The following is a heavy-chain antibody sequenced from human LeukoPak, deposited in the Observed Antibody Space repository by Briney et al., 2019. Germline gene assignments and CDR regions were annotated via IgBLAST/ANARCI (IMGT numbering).Heavy chain of an antibody. CDR3: VQEGPRGLAFDV. CDR2: ISYDGSNK. CDR1: GFTFSSYG. V-gene: IGHV3-30*18. Sequence: GGSLRLSCAASGFTFSSYGMHWVRQAPGKGLEWVAVISYDGSNKYYADSVKGRFAISRDNSKNTLYLQMNSLRAEDSAVYYCVQEGPRGLAFDVWGQGTKVTVSS. J-gene: IGHJ3*01.